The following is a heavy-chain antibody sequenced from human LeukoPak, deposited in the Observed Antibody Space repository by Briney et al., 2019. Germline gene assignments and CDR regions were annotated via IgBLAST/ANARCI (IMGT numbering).Heavy chain of an antibody. CDR3: ARRSDYYDILNL. V-gene: IGHV4-59*01. Sequence: LETLSLTCTVSGGSISNYYWTWIRQPPGKGLEWIGCIYYTGSTNYNPSLKSRVTISVDTSKNQFSLKLSSVTAADTAVYYCARRSDYYDILNLWGQGTMVTVSS. CDR2: IYYTGST. CDR1: GGSISNYY. J-gene: IGHJ3*01. D-gene: IGHD3-22*01.